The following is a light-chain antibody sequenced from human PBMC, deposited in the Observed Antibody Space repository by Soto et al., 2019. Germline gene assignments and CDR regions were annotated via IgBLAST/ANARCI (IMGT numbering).Light chain of an antibody. J-gene: IGKJ1*01. CDR1: QTLSSW. CDR2: KAS. CDR3: QHYNSYSEA. Sequence: DIRMTQSPSTLSSSLGDRVTITVRASQTLSSWLAWYQQKPGKAPKLLIYKASTLKSGVPSRFSGSGSGTEFTLTISSLQPDDFATYYCQHYNSYSEAFGQGTKVDIK. V-gene: IGKV1-5*03.